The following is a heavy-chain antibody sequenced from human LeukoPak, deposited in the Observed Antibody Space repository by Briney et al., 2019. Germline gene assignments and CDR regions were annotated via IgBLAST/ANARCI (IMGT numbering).Heavy chain of an antibody. CDR3: ARHPDY. Sequence: GGSLRLSCAASGFTFSSYAMHWVRQAPGKGLEWVAVISYDGSNKYYADSVKGRFTISRDNSKNTLYLQMNSLRAEDTAVYYCARHPDYWGQGTLVTVPS. CDR2: ISYDGSNK. V-gene: IGHV3-30-3*01. J-gene: IGHJ4*02. CDR1: GFTFSSYA.